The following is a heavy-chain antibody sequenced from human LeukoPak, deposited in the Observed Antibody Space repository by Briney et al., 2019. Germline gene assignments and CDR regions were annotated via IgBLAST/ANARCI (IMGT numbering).Heavy chain of an antibody. D-gene: IGHD3-3*01. J-gene: IGHJ4*02. CDR3: AKVFGSTISGVVTPGPFDY. CDR2: IIPIFGTA. CDR1: GGTFSSYA. V-gene: IGHV1-69*01. Sequence: SVKVSCKASGGTFSSYAISWVRQAPGQGLEWTGGIIPIFGTANYAQKFQGRVTITADESTSTAYMDLSSLRSEDTAVYYCAKVFGSTISGVVTPGPFDYWGQGTLVTVSS.